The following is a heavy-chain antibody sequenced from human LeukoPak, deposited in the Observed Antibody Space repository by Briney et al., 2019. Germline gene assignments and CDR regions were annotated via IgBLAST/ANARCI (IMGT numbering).Heavy chain of an antibody. CDR2: ISSSSSYI. CDR1: GCTFTSYS. D-gene: IGHD3-9*01. V-gene: IGHV3-21*01. J-gene: IGHJ4*02. CDR3: AKSCRYFYWLLVPFYY. Sequence: GGSLRLSCAPFGCTFTSYSINWVRQAPGKGLEWVSSISSSSSYIYYADSVKGRFTISRDNAKNSLYLQMNSLRAEDTAVYYCAKSCRYFYWLLVPFYYWGQETLVTVSS.